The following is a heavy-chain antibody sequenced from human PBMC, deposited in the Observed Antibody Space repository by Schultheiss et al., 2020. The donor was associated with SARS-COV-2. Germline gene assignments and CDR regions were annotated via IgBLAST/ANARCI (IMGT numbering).Heavy chain of an antibody. V-gene: IGHV1-3*02. CDR2: SNAGNGNT. J-gene: IGHJ6*02. CDR3: VGYCTNGVCRRNGMDV. CDR1: GYTFTSYA. Sequence: ASVKVSCKASGYTFTSYAMHWVRQAPGQRLEWMGWSNAGNGNTKYSQEFQGRVTITADKSTSTAYMELSSLRSEDTAVYYCVGYCTNGVCRRNGMDVWGQGTTVTVSS. D-gene: IGHD2-8*01.